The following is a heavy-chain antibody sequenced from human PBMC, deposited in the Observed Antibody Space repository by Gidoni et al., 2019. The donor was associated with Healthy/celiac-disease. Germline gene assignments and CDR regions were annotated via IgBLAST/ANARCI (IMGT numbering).Heavy chain of an antibody. D-gene: IGHD1-1*01. V-gene: IGHV3-23*01. CDR3: AKSCWDDTGDAFDI. Sequence: TISRDNSKNTLYLQMNSLRAEDTAVYYCAKSCWDDTGDAFDIWGQGTMVTVSS. J-gene: IGHJ3*02.